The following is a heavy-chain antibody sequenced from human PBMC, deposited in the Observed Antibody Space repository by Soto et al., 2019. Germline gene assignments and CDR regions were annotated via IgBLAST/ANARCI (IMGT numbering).Heavy chain of an antibody. CDR2: ISDSGLTT. V-gene: IGHV3-23*01. CDR1: GFTFRSYA. Sequence: EVQLLESGGGLVQPGGSLSLSCAASGFTFRSYAMTWVRQAPGKGLEWVSTISDSGLTTYYADSVKGRFTISRDNSKNTLYLQINRRRAEDTAVYYCARIGVNAGMDVWGQGTTVIVSS. D-gene: IGHD3-10*01. J-gene: IGHJ6*02. CDR3: ARIGVNAGMDV.